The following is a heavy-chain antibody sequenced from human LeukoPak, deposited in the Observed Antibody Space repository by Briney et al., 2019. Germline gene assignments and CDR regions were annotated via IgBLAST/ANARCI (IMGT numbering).Heavy chain of an antibody. D-gene: IGHD6-19*01. Sequence: PGASLRLSCAASGFTLSNYAMSWVRQAPGKGLVWVSSISGSGGSTYEAENVKGRFTISRDNSKNTLYLQMNSLRDEDTATYHCAAGYSSGWYVRYFDYWGQGTLVTVSS. CDR1: GFTLSNYA. J-gene: IGHJ4*02. V-gene: IGHV3-23*01. CDR2: ISGSGGST. CDR3: AAGYSSGWYVRYFDY.